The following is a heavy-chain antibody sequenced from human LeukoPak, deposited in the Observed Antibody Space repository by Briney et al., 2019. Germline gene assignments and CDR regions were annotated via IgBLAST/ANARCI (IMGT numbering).Heavy chain of an antibody. CDR2: INHSGST. Sequence: SETLSLTCAVYGGSFSGYYWSWIRQPPGKGLEWIGEINHSGSTNYNPSLKSRVTISVDTSKNQFSLKLSSVTAEDTAVYYCARGSRIRWYDYWGQGTLVTVSS. D-gene: IGHD4-23*01. CDR3: ARGSRIRWYDY. J-gene: IGHJ4*02. V-gene: IGHV4-34*01. CDR1: GGSFSGYY.